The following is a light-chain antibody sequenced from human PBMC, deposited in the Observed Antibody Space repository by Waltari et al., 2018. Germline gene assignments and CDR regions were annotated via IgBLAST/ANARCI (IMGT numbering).Light chain of an antibody. V-gene: IGLV1-51*02. CDR2: EDE. Sequence: QSLLTQPPSVSAAPGPTVTISCTGSASNIGTNVVSWYQQVPGSAPKLLIFEDEKRPSGIPARFSGSKSATSATLAITGLQPGDEADFYCGTWDTSLSPHVIFGGGTRLTVL. J-gene: IGLJ2*01. CDR1: ASNIGTNV. CDR3: GTWDTSLSPHVI.